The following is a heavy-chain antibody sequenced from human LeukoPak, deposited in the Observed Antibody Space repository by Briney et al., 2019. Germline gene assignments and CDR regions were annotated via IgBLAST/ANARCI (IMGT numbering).Heavy chain of an antibody. CDR1: GFTFGSYW. CDR2: INTDGSST. CDR3: ASCMVRGVSNWFDP. V-gene: IGHV3-74*01. Sequence: GGSLRLSCAASGFTFGSYWMHWVRQDPGKGLVWVSRINTDGSSTTYADSVKGRFTISRDNAKNTLYLQMNSLRAEDTAVYYCASCMVRGVSNWFDPWGQGSLVTVSS. J-gene: IGHJ5*02. D-gene: IGHD3-10*01.